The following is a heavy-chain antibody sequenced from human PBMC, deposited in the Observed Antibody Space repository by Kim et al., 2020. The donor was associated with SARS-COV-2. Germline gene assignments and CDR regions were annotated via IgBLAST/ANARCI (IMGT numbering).Heavy chain of an antibody. V-gene: IGHV4-31*02. J-gene: IGHJ4*02. D-gene: IGHD6-6*01. Sequence: PTLKSRVNISVDASENEFSLKLSSVSAADTAVYYCARDDSSSSVAKGLDYWGQGTLVTVSS. CDR3: ARDDSSSSVAKGLDY.